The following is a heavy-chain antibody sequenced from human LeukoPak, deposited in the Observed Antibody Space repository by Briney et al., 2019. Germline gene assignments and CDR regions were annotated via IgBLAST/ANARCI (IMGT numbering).Heavy chain of an antibody. CDR2: ISAYNGNT. CDR1: GYTFTSYG. V-gene: IGHV1-18*01. D-gene: IGHD6-19*01. J-gene: IGHJ4*02. CDR3: ARSWPTGYSSGKDFDY. Sequence: ASVKGSCKASGYTFTSYGISWVRQAPGQGLEWMGWISAYNGNTNYAQKLQGRVTMTTDTSTSTAYMELRSLRSDDTAVYYCARSWPTGYSSGKDFDYWGQGTLVTVSS.